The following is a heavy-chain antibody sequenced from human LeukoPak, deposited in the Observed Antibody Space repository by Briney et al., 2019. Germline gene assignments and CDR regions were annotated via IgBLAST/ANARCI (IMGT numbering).Heavy chain of an antibody. CDR2: ISGSGGST. J-gene: IGHJ4*02. Sequence: PGGSLRLSCAASGFTFSSYAMSWARRAPGKGLEWVSAISGSGGSTYYADSVKGRFTISRDNSKNTLYLQMNSLRAEDTAVYYCAKSVLAKEDSSGRVPYWFDYWGQGTLVTVSS. CDR1: GFTFSSYA. CDR3: AKSVLAKEDSSGRVPYWFDY. V-gene: IGHV3-23*01. D-gene: IGHD6-19*01.